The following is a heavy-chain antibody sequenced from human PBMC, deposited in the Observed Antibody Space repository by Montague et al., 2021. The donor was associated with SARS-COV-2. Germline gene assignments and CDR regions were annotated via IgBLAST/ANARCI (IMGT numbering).Heavy chain of an antibody. Sequence: SETLSLTCTVSGGSISGYYWSWIRQPPRKGLERIGYIYYSGSTKYNPFLESRVTVSVDRSKNQVSLKLSSVTAADTAVYYCARLLRSCTNGVCRTYYYYAMDVWGQGTTVTVSS. V-gene: IGHV4-59*01. J-gene: IGHJ6*02. CDR1: GGSISGYY. D-gene: IGHD2-8*01. CDR3: ARLLRSCTNGVCRTYYYYAMDV. CDR2: IYYSGST.